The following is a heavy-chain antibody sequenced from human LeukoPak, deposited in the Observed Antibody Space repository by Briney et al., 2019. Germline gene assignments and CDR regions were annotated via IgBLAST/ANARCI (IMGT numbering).Heavy chain of an antibody. D-gene: IGHD3-22*01. CDR1: GFTFSSYG. CDR2: ISWNSGSI. V-gene: IGHV3-9*01. CDR3: AKDINRYDSSGYYFDY. J-gene: IGHJ4*02. Sequence: PGGSLRLSCTASGFTFSSYGMNWIRQAPGKGLEWVSGISWNSGSIGYADSVKGRFTISRDNAKNSLYLQMNSLRAEDTALYYCAKDINRYDSSGYYFDYWGQGTLVTVSS.